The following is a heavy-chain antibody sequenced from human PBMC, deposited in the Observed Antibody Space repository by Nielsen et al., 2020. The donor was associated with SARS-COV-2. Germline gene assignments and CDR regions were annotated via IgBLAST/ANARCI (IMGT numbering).Heavy chain of an antibody. V-gene: IGHV3-48*01. Sequence: GGSLRLSCAASGFTFSSYSMNWVRQAPGKGLEWVSYISSSSSTIYYADSVKGRFTISRDNAKNSLYLQMNSLRAEDTAVYYCASDYGGNFSYWGQGTLVTVSS. D-gene: IGHD4-23*01. CDR3: ASDYGGNFSY. CDR2: ISSSSSTI. CDR1: GFTFSSYS. J-gene: IGHJ4*02.